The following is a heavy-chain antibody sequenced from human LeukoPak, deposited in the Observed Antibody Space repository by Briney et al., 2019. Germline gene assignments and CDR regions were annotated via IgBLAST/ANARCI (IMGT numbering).Heavy chain of an antibody. Sequence: GGSLRLSCAASGFTFSNYVMSWVRQAPGKRLEWVSYINHNGEMIFYPDFVKGRFTISRDNAKNSLYLQMNSLGDEDTAVYYCARDNDWAFHYWGQGTLVTVSS. J-gene: IGHJ4*02. CDR1: GFTFSNYV. CDR2: INHNGEMI. CDR3: ARDNDWAFHY. V-gene: IGHV3-48*02. D-gene: IGHD3-9*01.